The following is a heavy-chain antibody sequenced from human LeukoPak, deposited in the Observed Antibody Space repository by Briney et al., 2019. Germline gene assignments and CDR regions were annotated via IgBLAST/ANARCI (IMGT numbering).Heavy chain of an antibody. CDR2: IYYSGIT. D-gene: IGHD6-13*01. CDR1: NGSISAYY. Sequence: SETLSLTCTVSNGSISAYYWSWIRQPPGKGLEWIGWIYYSGITNYNPSLKSRVTMSVDTSKNQFSLKLSSVTAADTAVYYCARVSALSWYGAFDIWGQGTMVTVSS. V-gene: IGHV4-59*12. J-gene: IGHJ3*02. CDR3: ARVSALSWYGAFDI.